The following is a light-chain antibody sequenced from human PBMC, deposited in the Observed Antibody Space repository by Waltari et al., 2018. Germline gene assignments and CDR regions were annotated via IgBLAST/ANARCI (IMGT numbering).Light chain of an antibody. CDR1: RDIHTF. V-gene: IGKV1-39*01. CDR2: SAS. Sequence: DIQMSQSPSSLSANLGDRVTISCRASRDIHTFLSWYQQKPGNAPKLLLFSASRLHTGVPSRFSGSGSGSDFTLTISGLQPGDFATYFCLHTSGTSRTFGPGTKVEVK. J-gene: IGKJ1*01. CDR3: LHTSGTSRT.